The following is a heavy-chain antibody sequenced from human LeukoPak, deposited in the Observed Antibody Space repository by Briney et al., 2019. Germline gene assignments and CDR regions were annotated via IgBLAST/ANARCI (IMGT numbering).Heavy chain of an antibody. Sequence: PGGSLRLSCAASGFTFSSYVMHWVRQAPGKGLEWVAIISYDGSNEYYADSVKGRFTISRDNSKNTLYLQMDSLRAEDTAEYYCARDPADSSGYPSFDFDYWGQGTLVTVSS. D-gene: IGHD3-22*01. CDR3: ARDPADSSGYPSFDFDY. CDR2: ISYDGSNE. CDR1: GFTFSSYV. J-gene: IGHJ4*02. V-gene: IGHV3-30*04.